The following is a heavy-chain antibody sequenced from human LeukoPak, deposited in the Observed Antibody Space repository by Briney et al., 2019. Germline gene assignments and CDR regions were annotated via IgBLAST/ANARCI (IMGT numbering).Heavy chain of an antibody. J-gene: IGHJ4*02. D-gene: IGHD1-1*01. CDR1: GFTFSSYN. CDR3: ARALTTLTYEGY. Sequence: GGSLRLSCAASGFTFSSYNMNWIRQAPGKGLEWVSSISGSNSYIFYADSVKGRFTVSRDNAKDSLYLQMNSLRAEDTAVYYCARALTTLTYEGYWGQGTLVTVSS. CDR2: ISGSNSYI. V-gene: IGHV3-21*01.